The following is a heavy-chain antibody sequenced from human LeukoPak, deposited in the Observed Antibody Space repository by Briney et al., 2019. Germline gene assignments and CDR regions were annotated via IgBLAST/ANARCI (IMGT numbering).Heavy chain of an antibody. CDR3: AKDHSSGYSSY. J-gene: IGHJ4*02. V-gene: IGHV3-23*01. Sequence: GGSLRLSCAASGFTFSSYGMSWVRQAPGKGLEWVSAISGSGGSTYYADSVKGRFTISRDNSKNTLYLQMNSLRAEDTAVYYCAKDHSSGYSSYWGQGTLVTVSS. D-gene: IGHD6-19*01. CDR2: ISGSGGST. CDR1: GFTFSSYG.